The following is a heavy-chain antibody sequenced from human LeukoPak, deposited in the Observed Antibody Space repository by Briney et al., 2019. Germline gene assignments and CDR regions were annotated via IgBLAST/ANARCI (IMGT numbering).Heavy chain of an antibody. CDR3: AVTPTHNYGSGSSHNWFDP. Sequence: GASVTVSCKASGYTFTGYYMHWVGQAPGQGLEWMGWINPNRGGTNYAQKFQGRVTTPRDTSISTAYMEMSRLSSDDTAVYYCAVTPTHNYGSGSSHNWFDPWGQGTLVTVSS. CDR2: INPNRGGT. CDR1: GYTFTGYY. V-gene: IGHV1-2*02. D-gene: IGHD3-10*01. J-gene: IGHJ5*02.